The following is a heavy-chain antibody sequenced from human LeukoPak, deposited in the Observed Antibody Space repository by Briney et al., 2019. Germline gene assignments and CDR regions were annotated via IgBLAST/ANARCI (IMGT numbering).Heavy chain of an antibody. CDR2: IYYSGST. Sequence: PSETLSLTGTVAGGSISSYYWSWIRQPPGKGLEWIGYIYYSGSTNYNPSLKSRVTISVDTSKNQFSLKLSSVTAADTAVYYCARQVELPSFDIWGQGTMVTVSS. CDR1: GGSISSYY. CDR3: ARQVELPSFDI. V-gene: IGHV4-59*08. D-gene: IGHD1-26*01. J-gene: IGHJ3*02.